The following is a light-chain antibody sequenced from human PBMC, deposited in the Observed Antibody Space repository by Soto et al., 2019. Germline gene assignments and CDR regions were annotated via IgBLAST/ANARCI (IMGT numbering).Light chain of an antibody. CDR3: QHYNDNWT. J-gene: IGKJ1*01. V-gene: IGKV1-5*03. CDR1: QSISSW. CDR2: KAS. Sequence: DIQMTQSPSTLSASVGDRVTITCRASQSISSWLAWYQQKPGKAPKLLIYKASTLQSGVPSRFSGSGSGTEFTLATSSLQPDDSAADSCQHYNDNWTFGQGTKVEIK.